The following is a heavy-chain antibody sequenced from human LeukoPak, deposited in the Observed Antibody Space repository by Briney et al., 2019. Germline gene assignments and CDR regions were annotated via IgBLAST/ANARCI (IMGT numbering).Heavy chain of an antibody. V-gene: IGHV3-9*01. J-gene: IGHJ4*02. CDR3: AKDIGETTRGFFDY. Sequence: PGGSLRLSCAASGFTFDDYAMHWVRQAPGKGLEWVSGISWNSGSIGYADSVKGRFTISRDNAKNSLYLQMNSLRAEDTALYYCAKDIGETTRGFFDYWGQGTLVTVSS. D-gene: IGHD1/OR15-1a*01. CDR1: GFTFDDYA. CDR2: ISWNSGSI.